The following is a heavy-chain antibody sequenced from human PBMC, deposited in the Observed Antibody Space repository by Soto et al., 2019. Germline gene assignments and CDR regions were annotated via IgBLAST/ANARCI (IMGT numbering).Heavy chain of an antibody. Sequence: PGGSLRLSCAASGFTFDDYAMHWVRQAPGKGLEWVSGISWNSGSIGYADSVKGRFTISRDNAKNSLYLQMNSLRAEDTALYYCASHSTYCSGGSCYGGYWGQGTLVTVSS. V-gene: IGHV3-9*01. CDR3: ASHSTYCSGGSCYGGY. D-gene: IGHD2-15*01. CDR2: ISWNSGSI. CDR1: GFTFDDYA. J-gene: IGHJ4*02.